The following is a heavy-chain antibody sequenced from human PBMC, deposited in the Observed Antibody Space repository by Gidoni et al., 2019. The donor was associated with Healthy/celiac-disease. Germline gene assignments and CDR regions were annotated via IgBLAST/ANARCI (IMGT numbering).Heavy chain of an antibody. V-gene: IGHV3-9*01. CDR1: GFTFDDYA. CDR3: AKDSYGEGYYYMDV. Sequence: EVQLVESGGGLVQPGRSLRLSCAASGFTFDDYAMHWVRQAPGKGLEWVSGISWNSGSIGYADSVKGRFTISRDNAKNSLYLQMNSLRAEDTALYYCAKDSYGEGYYYMDVWGKGTTVTVSS. CDR2: ISWNSGSI. J-gene: IGHJ6*03. D-gene: IGHD4-17*01.